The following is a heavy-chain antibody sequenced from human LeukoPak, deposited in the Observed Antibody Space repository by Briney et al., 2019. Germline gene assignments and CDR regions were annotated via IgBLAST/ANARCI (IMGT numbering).Heavy chain of an antibody. CDR3: ARSIVDTALDY. V-gene: IGHV3-30*03. CDR1: GFTFSGYS. J-gene: IGHJ4*02. Sequence: GGSLRLSCTASGFTFSGYSMNWIRQAPGKGLEWVAVISYDGSNKYYADSVKGRFTISRDNSKNTLYLQMNSLRAEDTAVYYCARSIVDTALDYWGQGTLVTVSS. CDR2: ISYDGSNK. D-gene: IGHD5-18*01.